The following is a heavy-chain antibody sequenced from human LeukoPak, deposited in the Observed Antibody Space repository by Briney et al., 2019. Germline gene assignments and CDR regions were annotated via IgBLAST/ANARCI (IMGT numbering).Heavy chain of an antibody. CDR1: GYTFTGYY. J-gene: IGHJ4*02. Sequence: ASVKVSCKASGYTFTGYYMHWVRQAPGQGLEWMGWINPNSSGTNYAQKFQGRVTMTRDTSISTACMELSRLRSDDTAVYYCARDYGDDSSGCFDYWGQGTLVTVSS. CDR3: ARDYGDDSSGCFDY. V-gene: IGHV1-2*02. D-gene: IGHD6-19*01. CDR2: INPNSSGT.